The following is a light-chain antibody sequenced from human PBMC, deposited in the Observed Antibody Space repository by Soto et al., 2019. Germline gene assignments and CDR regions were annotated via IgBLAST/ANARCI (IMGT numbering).Light chain of an antibody. CDR1: QSVSSY. CDR2: DAS. CDR3: QQYYSYPS. J-gene: IGKJ1*01. V-gene: IGKV3-11*01. Sequence: EIVLTQSPGTLSLSPGERATLYCRASQSVSSYLAWYQQKPGQAPRLLIYDASNRATGIPARFSGSGSGTDFTLTISCLQSEDFATYYCQQYYSYPSFGQGTKVDI.